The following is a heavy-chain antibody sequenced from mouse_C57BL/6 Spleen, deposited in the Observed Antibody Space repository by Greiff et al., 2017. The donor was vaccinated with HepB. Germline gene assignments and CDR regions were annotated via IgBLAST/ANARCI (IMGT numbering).Heavy chain of an antibody. CDR2: INPYNGGT. J-gene: IGHJ4*01. Sequence: SGPVLVKPGASVKMSCKASGYTFTDYYMNWVKQSHGKSLEWIGVINPYNGGTSYNQKFKGKATLTVDKSSSTAYMELNSLTSEDSAVYYCASEDSSGPYAMDYWGQGTSVTVSS. CDR3: ASEDSSGPYAMDY. CDR1: GYTFTDYY. V-gene: IGHV1-19*01. D-gene: IGHD3-2*02.